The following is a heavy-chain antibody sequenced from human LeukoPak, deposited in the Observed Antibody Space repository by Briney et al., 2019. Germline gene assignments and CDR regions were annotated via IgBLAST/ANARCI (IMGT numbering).Heavy chain of an antibody. J-gene: IGHJ4*02. V-gene: IGHV1-69*04. Sequence: ASVKVSCKASGGTFSSYALSWVRRAPGQGLEWMGTIIPIVGIANYAQKFQGRATITADKSTSTAYMELSSLRSEDTAVYYCARDGEMATIYFDYWGQGTLVTVSS. D-gene: IGHD5-24*01. CDR3: ARDGEMATIYFDY. CDR1: GGTFSSYA. CDR2: IIPIVGIA.